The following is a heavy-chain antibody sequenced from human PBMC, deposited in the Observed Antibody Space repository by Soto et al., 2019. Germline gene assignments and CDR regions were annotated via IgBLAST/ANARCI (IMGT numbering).Heavy chain of an antibody. CDR2: IYYSGST. CDR1: GGSISSGDYY. CDR3: ARRTTDYGMDV. J-gene: IGHJ6*02. Sequence: QVQLQESGPGLVKPSQTLSLTCTVSGGSISSGDYYWSWIRQPPGKGLEWIGYIYYSGSTYYNPSLKRRVTISVDTSKNPFPLKLSSVTAADTAVYYCARRTTDYGMDVWGQGTTVTVSS. V-gene: IGHV4-30-4*01. D-gene: IGHD4-4*01.